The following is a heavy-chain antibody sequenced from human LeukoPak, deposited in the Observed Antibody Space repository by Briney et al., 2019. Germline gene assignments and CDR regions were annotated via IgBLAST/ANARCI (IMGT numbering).Heavy chain of an antibody. CDR3: AREGGTREYNGDTWRHFFDF. CDR2: IDPNGGTT. D-gene: IGHD4-17*01. J-gene: IGHJ4*02. CDR1: GYSFSVYS. Sequence: PGASVRVSCKASGYSFSVYSIDWVRQAPGQGLEWVGTIDPNGGTTSLAQKFQGRVTLTRDMSTNTVSMELRSLRPEDTAVYFCAREGGTREYNGDTWRHFFDFWGQGTLVTVSA. V-gene: IGHV1-46*01.